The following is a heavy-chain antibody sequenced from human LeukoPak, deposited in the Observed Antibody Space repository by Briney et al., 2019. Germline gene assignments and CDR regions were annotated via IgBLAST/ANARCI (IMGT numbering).Heavy chain of an antibody. Sequence: PGRSLRLSCAASGFTFSSYAMHWVRQAPGKGLEWVAVISYDGSNKYYADSVKGRFTISRDNSKNTLYLQMNSLRAEDTAVYYCARGEYYDSSGPLDYWGQGTLVTVSS. D-gene: IGHD3-22*01. J-gene: IGHJ4*02. CDR1: GFTFSSYA. CDR2: ISYDGSNK. CDR3: ARGEYYDSSGPLDY. V-gene: IGHV3-30-3*01.